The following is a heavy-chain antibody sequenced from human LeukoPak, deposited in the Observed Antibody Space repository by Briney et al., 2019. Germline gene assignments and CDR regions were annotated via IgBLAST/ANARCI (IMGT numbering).Heavy chain of an antibody. Sequence: GGSLRLSCAASGFTFSNAWMSWVRQAPGKGLEWVSGISWNSGSIGYADSVKGRFTISRDNAKNSLYLQMNSLRAEDTALYYCAKDKGSGSYYYFDYWGQGTLVTVSS. CDR1: GFTFSNAW. D-gene: IGHD1-26*01. CDR3: AKDKGSGSYYYFDY. V-gene: IGHV3-9*01. CDR2: ISWNSGSI. J-gene: IGHJ4*02.